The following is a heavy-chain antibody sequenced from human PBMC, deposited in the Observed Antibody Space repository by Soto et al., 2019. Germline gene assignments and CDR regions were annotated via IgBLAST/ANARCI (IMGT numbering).Heavy chain of an antibody. D-gene: IGHD5-12*01. CDR3: ARGHALEWLRGGGDY. CDR1: GYTFTSYA. V-gene: IGHV1-3*05. J-gene: IGHJ4*02. Sequence: QVQLVQSGAEEKKPGASVKVSCKASGYTFTSYAMHWVRQAPGQRLEWMGWINAGNGNTKYSQKFQGRVTITRRTSASTAHMEQTNLSSEDTAVYYWARGHALEWLRGGGDYWGQGTLVTVSS. CDR2: INAGNGNT.